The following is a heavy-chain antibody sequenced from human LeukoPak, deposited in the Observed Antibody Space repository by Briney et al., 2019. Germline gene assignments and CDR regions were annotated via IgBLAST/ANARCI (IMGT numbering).Heavy chain of an antibody. CDR1: GFTFSNAW. V-gene: IGHV3-7*01. CDR2: IKQDGSEK. J-gene: IGHJ6*03. CDR3: AKRARGYELAYYYYYMDV. D-gene: IGHD5-12*01. Sequence: GGSLRLSCAASGFTFSNAWMSWVRQAPGKGLEWVANIKQDGSEKYYVDSVKGRFTISRDNAKNSLYLQMNSLRAEDTAVYYCAKRARGYELAYYYYYMDVWGKGTTVTVSS.